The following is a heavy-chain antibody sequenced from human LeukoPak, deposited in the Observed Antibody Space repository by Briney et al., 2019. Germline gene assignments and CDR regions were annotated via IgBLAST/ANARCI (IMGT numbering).Heavy chain of an antibody. CDR1: GGTFSSYA. CDR3: ARGGSDYYDSSGYYSHFDY. D-gene: IGHD3-22*01. V-gene: IGHV1-69*05. CDR2: IIPIFGTA. Sequence: SVKVSCKASGGTFSSYAISWVRQAPGQGLEWMGGIIPIFGTANYAQKFQGRVTITTDESTSIAYMELSSLRSEDTAVYYCARGGSDYYDSSGYYSHFDYWGQGTLVTVSS. J-gene: IGHJ4*02.